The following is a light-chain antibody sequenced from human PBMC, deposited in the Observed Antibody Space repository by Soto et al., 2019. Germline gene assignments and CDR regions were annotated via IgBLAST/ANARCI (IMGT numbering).Light chain of an antibody. J-gene: IGKJ5*01. CDR3: QQRSNWPIT. V-gene: IGKV3-11*01. CDR1: ESVTSS. Sequence: EIVMTQSPATLSVSPGDRATLSCRASESVTSSLAWYQQKPGQPPRLLIYAASTRATDVPARFSGSGSGTDFTLTISSLEPEDFAVYYCQQRSNWPITFGQGTRLEIK. CDR2: AAS.